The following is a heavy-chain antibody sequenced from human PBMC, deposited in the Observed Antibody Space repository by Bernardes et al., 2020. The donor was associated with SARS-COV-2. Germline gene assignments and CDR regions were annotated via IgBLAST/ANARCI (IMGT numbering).Heavy chain of an antibody. CDR3: TKAAPGGGGDFGMDV. D-gene: IGHD6-13*01. V-gene: IGHV3-30*18. J-gene: IGHJ6*02. CDR2: ISYDGSKE. CDR1: GFTFSAYA. Sequence: GGSLRLSCEASGFTFSAYAMHWVRQAPGKGLEWVAVISYDGSKEIYADSVKGRFAISRDNSKNTLYLQMNSLRADDTAMYYCTKAAPGGGGDFGMDVWGQGTTVTVSS.